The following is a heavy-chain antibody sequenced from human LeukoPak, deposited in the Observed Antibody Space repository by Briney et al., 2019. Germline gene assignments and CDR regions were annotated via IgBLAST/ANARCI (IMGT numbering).Heavy chain of an antibody. CDR1: GFTFSSHG. D-gene: IGHD3-9*01. CDR2: ISGSGDNT. CDR3: ARDYDILTGSTDY. J-gene: IGHJ4*02. V-gene: IGHV3-23*01. Sequence: GGSLRLSCAASGFTFSSHGMSWVRQAPGKGLEWVSTISGSGDNTYYADSVKGRFTISRDNSKNTLYLQMNSLGAEDTAVYYCARDYDILTGSTDYWGQGTLVTVSS.